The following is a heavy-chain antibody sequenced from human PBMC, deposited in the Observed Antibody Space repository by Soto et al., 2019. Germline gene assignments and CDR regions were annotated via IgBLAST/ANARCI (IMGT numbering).Heavy chain of an antibody. CDR2: IGTAGDT. CDR1: GFTFSSYD. J-gene: IGHJ6*02. D-gene: IGHD3-22*01. V-gene: IGHV3-13*01. Sequence: EVQLVESGGGLVQPGGSLRLSCAASGFTFSSYDMHWVRQATGKGLEWVSAIGTAGDTYYPGSVKGRFTISRENAKNSLYLQMNSLRAGDTAVYYCARADTMIQPPGRAEPYYYYGMDVWGQGTMVTVSS. CDR3: ARADTMIQPPGRAEPYYYYGMDV.